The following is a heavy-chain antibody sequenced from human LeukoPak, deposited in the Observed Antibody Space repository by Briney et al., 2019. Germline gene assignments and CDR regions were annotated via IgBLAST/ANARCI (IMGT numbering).Heavy chain of an antibody. Sequence: ASETLSLTCAVYGGSLSGYYWSWIRQPPGKGLEWIGEINHSGSTNYNPSLKSRVTISVDTSKNQFSLKLSSVTAADTAVYYCARFGYGSGSYYNWFDPWGQGTLVTVSS. V-gene: IGHV4-34*01. CDR2: INHSGST. J-gene: IGHJ5*02. CDR3: ARFGYGSGSYYNWFDP. CDR1: GGSLSGYY. D-gene: IGHD3-10*01.